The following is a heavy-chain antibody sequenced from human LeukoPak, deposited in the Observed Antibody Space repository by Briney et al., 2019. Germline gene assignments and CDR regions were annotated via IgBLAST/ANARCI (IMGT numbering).Heavy chain of an antibody. V-gene: IGHV3-33*01. CDR3: ARVSEDYSSGWYEEYFQY. Sequence: GGSLRLSCAASGFTFSRYGMHWVRQAPGKGLEWVAVIWYDGSKKNYADSVKGRFTISRDNSKNTLNLQMTSLRTEDTAVYYCARVSEDYSSGWYEEYFQYWGQGTLVIVSS. D-gene: IGHD6-19*01. CDR2: IWYDGSKK. CDR1: GFTFSRYG. J-gene: IGHJ1*01.